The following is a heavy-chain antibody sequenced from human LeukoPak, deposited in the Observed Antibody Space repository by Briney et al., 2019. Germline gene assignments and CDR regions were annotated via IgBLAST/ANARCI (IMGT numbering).Heavy chain of an antibody. CDR1: GGTFSSYA. D-gene: IGHD4-23*01. CDR2: IIPIFGTA. CDR3: AREHGGPADY. Sequence: ASVKVSCKASGGTFSSYAISWVRQAPGQGLEWMGGIIPIFGTANYAQKFLGRVTITADESTSTAYMELSSLRSEDTAVYYCAREHGGPADYWGQGTLVTVSP. V-gene: IGHV1-69*01. J-gene: IGHJ4*02.